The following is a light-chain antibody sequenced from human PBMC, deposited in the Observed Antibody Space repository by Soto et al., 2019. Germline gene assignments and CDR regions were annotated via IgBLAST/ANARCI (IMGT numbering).Light chain of an antibody. Sequence: EVVLTQSPATLSLSPGERATLSCRASQSVSNYLAWYQQKPGQAPRLLIYDASNRATGIPVRFSGSGSGTDFTLTISSLEPEDFAVDYCQQRTNWIFTFGPGTRVDIK. CDR2: DAS. CDR3: QQRTNWIFT. CDR1: QSVSNY. J-gene: IGKJ3*01. V-gene: IGKV3-11*01.